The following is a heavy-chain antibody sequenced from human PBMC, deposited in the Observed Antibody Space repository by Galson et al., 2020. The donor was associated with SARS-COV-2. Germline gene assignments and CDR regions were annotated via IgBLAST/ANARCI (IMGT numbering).Heavy chain of an antibody. CDR1: GDSIRGYY. CDR3: ARRKDGDYDILTGWLRGSEYYGYLDV. V-gene: IGHV4-59*08. CDR2: VYNGEIT. J-gene: IGHJ6*02. D-gene: IGHD3-9*01. Sequence: ETSETLSLTCSVSGDSIRGYYWTWIRQPPGGGLEWIGHVYNGEITQYSPSLKSRLSISLDTSNNLVSLSLISVTAADTAVYYCARRKDGDYDILTGWLRGSEYYGYLDVWGQGTTVSVSS.